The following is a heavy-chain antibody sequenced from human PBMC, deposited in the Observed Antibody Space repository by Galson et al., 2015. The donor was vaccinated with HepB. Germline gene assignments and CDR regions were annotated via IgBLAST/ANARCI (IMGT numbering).Heavy chain of an antibody. CDR2: INPSGGST. CDR3: AREWGIAAAGTWWFDP. V-gene: IGHV1-46*01. J-gene: IGHJ5*02. D-gene: IGHD6-13*01. Sequence: SVKVSCKASGYTFTSYYMHWVRQAPGQGLEWMGIINPSGGSTSYAQKFQGRATMTRDTSTSTVYMELSSLRSEDTAVYYCAREWGIAAAGTWWFDPWGQGTLVTVSS. CDR1: GYTFTSYY.